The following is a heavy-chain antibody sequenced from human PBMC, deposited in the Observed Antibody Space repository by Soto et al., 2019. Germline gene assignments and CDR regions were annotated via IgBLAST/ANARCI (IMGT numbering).Heavy chain of an antibody. CDR3: ARDRRWGYYYGMDV. CDR2: INTYNGYT. D-gene: IGHD3-16*01. CDR1: GYTFSSYG. V-gene: IGHV1-18*01. J-gene: IGHJ6*02. Sequence: QVQLVQSGAEVKKPGASVKVSCKASGYTFSSYGITWVRQAPGQGLAWMGWINTYNGYTNYAQKLQGRITMTTDTSTSTAYMELRSLRSDDTAVYYWARDRRWGYYYGMDVWGQGTTVTVSS.